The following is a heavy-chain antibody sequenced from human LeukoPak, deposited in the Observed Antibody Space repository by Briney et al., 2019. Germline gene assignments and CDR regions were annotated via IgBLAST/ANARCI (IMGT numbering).Heavy chain of an antibody. V-gene: IGHV3-7*01. CDR1: GFTFSSYW. D-gene: IGHD2-2*01. Sequence: GGSLRLSCAASGFTFSSYWMSWVRQAPGKGLEWVANIKQDGSEKYYVDSVKGRFTISRDNAKNSLYLQMNSLRAEDTAVYYCARDLQYCSSTSCYYYYYMDVWGKGTTVTVSS. CDR3: ARDLQYCSSTSCYYYYYMDV. CDR2: IKQDGSEK. J-gene: IGHJ6*03.